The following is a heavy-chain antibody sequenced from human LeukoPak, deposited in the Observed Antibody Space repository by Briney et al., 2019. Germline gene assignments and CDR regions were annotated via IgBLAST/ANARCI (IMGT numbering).Heavy chain of an antibody. D-gene: IGHD6-19*01. CDR2: ISYSGST. CDR3: ARHIDNGWYAF. Sequence: PSETLCLTCTASGCSISSYYWSWIRQPPGKGLEWIGYISYSGSTNYNPSLKSRVTMSVDRSRNQFSLKLNSVTAADTAVYYCARHIDNGWYAFWGQGTLVTVSS. J-gene: IGHJ4*02. CDR1: GCSISSYY. V-gene: IGHV4-59*08.